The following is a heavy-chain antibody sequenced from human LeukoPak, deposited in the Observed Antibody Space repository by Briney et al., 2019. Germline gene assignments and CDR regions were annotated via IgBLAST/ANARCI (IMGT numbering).Heavy chain of an antibody. D-gene: IGHD3-9*01. J-gene: IGHJ4*02. CDR3: ARDFADY. Sequence: KTSETLSLTCTVSGGSICSGDYYWSWIGQPPGKGLEWIGYIYYSGSAYYNPSLKSRVTISVDTSKNQFSLKLSSVTAADTAVYYCARDFADYWGQGTLVTVSS. CDR2: IYYSGSA. CDR1: GGSICSGDYY. V-gene: IGHV4-30-4*08.